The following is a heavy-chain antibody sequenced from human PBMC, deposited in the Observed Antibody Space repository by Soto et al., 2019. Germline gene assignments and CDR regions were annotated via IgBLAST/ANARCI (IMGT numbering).Heavy chain of an antibody. D-gene: IGHD5-18*01. CDR3: ARVDTAMAATPAWYFDL. Sequence: QVQLQESGPGLVKPSETLSLTCTVSGGSISSYYWSWIRQPPGKGLEWIGYIYYSGSTNYNPSLKSRVTISVDTSKNQFSLKLSSVTAADTAVYYCARVDTAMAATPAWYFDLWGRGTLVTVSS. CDR1: GGSISSYY. V-gene: IGHV4-59*01. CDR2: IYYSGST. J-gene: IGHJ2*01.